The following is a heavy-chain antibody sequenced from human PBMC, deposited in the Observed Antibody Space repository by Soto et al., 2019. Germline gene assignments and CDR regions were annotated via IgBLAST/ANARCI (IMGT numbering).Heavy chain of an antibody. Sequence: GGSLRLSCAASGFTFSSYSMNWVRQAPGKGLEWVSSISSSSSYIYYADSVKGRFTISRDNAKNSLYLQMNSLRAEDTAVYYCARVLGDYYDFWSGYFNWFDPWGQGTLVTVSS. CDR1: GFTFSSYS. CDR2: ISSSSSYI. D-gene: IGHD3-3*01. V-gene: IGHV3-21*01. CDR3: ARVLGDYYDFWSGYFNWFDP. J-gene: IGHJ5*02.